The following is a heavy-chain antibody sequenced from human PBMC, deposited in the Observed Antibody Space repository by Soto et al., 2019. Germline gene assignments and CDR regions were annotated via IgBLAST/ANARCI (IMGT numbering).Heavy chain of an antibody. CDR3: ARDYNRSGYYPSYYYYYMDV. CDR2: INPSGGST. Sequence: ASVKVSCKASGYTFTTYGISWVRQAPGQGLEWMGIINPSGGSTSYAQKFQGRVTMTRDTSTSTVYMELSSLRSEDTAVYYCARDYNRSGYYPSYYYYYMDVWGKGTTVTVSS. CDR1: GYTFTTYG. D-gene: IGHD3-22*01. J-gene: IGHJ6*03. V-gene: IGHV1-46*03.